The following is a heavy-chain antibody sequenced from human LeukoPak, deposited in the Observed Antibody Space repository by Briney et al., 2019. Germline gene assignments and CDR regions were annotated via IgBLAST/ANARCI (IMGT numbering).Heavy chain of an antibody. CDR3: AKALGVASPITFAT. J-gene: IGHJ5*02. CDR2: MYTSGST. V-gene: IGHV4-4*07. CDR1: GGSISSYH. Sequence: PSETLSLTCTASGGSISSYHWSWIRQPAGKGLEWIGRMYTSGSTNYNPSLKSRVTMSVDTSKNQFSLKLAPSTAGDPAVNYCAKALGVASPITFATWGKETLVTFSS. D-gene: IGHD2/OR15-2a*01.